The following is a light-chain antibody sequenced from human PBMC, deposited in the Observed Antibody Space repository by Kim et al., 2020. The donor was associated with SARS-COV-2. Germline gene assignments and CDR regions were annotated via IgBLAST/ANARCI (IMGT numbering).Light chain of an antibody. Sequence: SVGDTVTITCQASQDIRNYLNWYQQKPGKAPRLLIYDASNLETGVPSRFSGSGSGTHFTFTISSLQPEDIATYYCQQYDDQPPLTFGGGTKVDIK. CDR2: DAS. CDR1: QDIRNY. J-gene: IGKJ4*01. V-gene: IGKV1-33*01. CDR3: QQYDDQPPLT.